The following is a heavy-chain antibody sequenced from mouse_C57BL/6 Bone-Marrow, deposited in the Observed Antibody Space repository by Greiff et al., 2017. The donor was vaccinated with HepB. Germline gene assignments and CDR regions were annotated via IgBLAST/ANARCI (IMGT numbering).Heavy chain of an antibody. Sequence: QVQLQQPGAELVMPGASVKLSCKASGYTFTSYWMHWVKQRPGQGLEWIGEIDPSDSYTNYNQKFKGKSTLTVDKSSSTAYMQLSSLTSEDSAVYDCARGPLGPYYAMDYWGQGTSVTVSS. J-gene: IGHJ4*01. D-gene: IGHD4-1*01. CDR3: ARGPLGPYYAMDY. V-gene: IGHV1-69*01. CDR1: GYTFTSYW. CDR2: IDPSDSYT.